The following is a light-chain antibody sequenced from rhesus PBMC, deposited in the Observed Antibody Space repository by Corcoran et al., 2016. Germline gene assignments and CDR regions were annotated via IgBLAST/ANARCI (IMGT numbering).Light chain of an antibody. CDR1: QGISNN. CDR3: QHGYGRLT. Sequence: DIQMTQSPSSLSASVGDRVTITCQASQGISNNLAWYRQKQGKVPTLLISAAATLQSGVTSRFRGSGSGTDFTRTISSLQPEECATDYWQHGYGRLTCGGGTKVEIK. J-gene: IGKJ4*01. V-gene: IGKV1S17*01. CDR2: AAA.